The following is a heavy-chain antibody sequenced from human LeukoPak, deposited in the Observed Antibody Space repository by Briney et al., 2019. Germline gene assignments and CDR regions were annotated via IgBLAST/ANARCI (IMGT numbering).Heavy chain of an antibody. V-gene: IGHV4-4*07. Sequence: SETLSLTCSVSGDSISSFISTYYCSWIRQSAGKGLEWIGRISTSGSTNYNPSLKSRVTMSVDTSKNQFSLKLSSVTAADTAVYYCAREGGSIAALGVSFYYYYYGMDVWGQGTTVTVSS. CDR2: ISTSGST. D-gene: IGHD6-6*01. J-gene: IGHJ6*02. CDR1: GDSISSFISTYY. CDR3: AREGGSIAALGVSFYYYYYGMDV.